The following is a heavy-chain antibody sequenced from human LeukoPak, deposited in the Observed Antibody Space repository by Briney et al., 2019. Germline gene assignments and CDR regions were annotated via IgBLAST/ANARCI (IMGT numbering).Heavy chain of an antibody. CDR2: INLSGGST. CDR1: GYTFTSYS. CDR3: ARDGKYDFWSGYYTGKEYYYYMDV. D-gene: IGHD3-3*01. Sequence: ASVKVSCKASGYTFTSYSVHWVRQAPGQGLEWMGIINLSGGSTSYAQKFQGRVTMTRDMSTSTVYMELSSLRSEDTAVYYCARDGKYDFWSGYYTGKEYYYYMDVWGKGTTVTVSS. V-gene: IGHV1-46*01. J-gene: IGHJ6*03.